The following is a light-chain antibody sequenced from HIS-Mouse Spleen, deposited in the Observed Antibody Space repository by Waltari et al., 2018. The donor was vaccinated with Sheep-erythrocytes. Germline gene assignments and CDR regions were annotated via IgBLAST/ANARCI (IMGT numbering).Light chain of an antibody. Sequence: QSALTQPRSVSGHPGQSVTISCTGPSSAVGGYNYVSWYQQHPGKAPKLKIYDVIKRPSGVPDRFSGSKSGHTPSLTISGLQAEDEADYYCCSYASSYTVVCGGGTKLTVL. CDR1: SSAVGGYNY. V-gene: IGLV2-11*01. J-gene: IGLJ2*01. CDR2: DVI. CDR3: CSYASSYTVV.